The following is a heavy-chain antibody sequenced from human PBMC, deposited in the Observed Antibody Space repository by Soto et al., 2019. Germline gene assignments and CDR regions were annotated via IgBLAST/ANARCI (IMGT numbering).Heavy chain of an antibody. CDR3: ARVGYYYDSSGYYHPSYYDGMDV. CDR1: GYTFTSYD. D-gene: IGHD3-22*01. Sequence: QVQLVQSGAEVKKPGASVKVSCKASGYTFTSYDMHWVRQAPGQGLDWMGIINPSGGSTSYAKKFQGRVTMTRDTSTSTVYMELSSLRAADTAVYYCARVGYYYDSSGYYHPSYYDGMDVWGQGTTVTVSS. V-gene: IGHV1-46*01. J-gene: IGHJ6*02. CDR2: INPSGGST.